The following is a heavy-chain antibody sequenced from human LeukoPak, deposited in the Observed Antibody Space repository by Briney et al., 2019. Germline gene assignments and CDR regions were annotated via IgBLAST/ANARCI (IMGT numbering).Heavy chain of an antibody. CDR3: ARGGTIFGVVIGVDY. Sequence: PGGSLRLSCAASGFTFSSYSMNWVRQAPGKGLEWVSYVSSSSSTIYYADSVKGRFTISRDNAKNSLYLQMNGLRAEDTAVYYCARGGTIFGVVIGVDYWGQGTLVTVSS. D-gene: IGHD3-3*01. V-gene: IGHV3-48*04. CDR2: VSSSSSTI. CDR1: GFTFSSYS. J-gene: IGHJ4*02.